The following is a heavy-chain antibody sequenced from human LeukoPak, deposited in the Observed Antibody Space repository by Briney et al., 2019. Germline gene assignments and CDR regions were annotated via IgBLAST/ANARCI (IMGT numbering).Heavy chain of an antibody. CDR3: ARAVYDLRGQWLVPRFDY. Sequence: GRSLRLSSVVSGFPFRSYEMNWVRRAPGKGLGWVSYIVIITSTKYYADCLKGRFTFPRDDPKSSLYLQMSSLRADDTAVYYWARAVYDLRGQWLVPRFDYWGQGTLVTVSS. D-gene: IGHD6-19*01. J-gene: IGHJ4*02. CDR1: GFPFRSYE. V-gene: IGHV3-48*03. CDR2: IVIITSTK.